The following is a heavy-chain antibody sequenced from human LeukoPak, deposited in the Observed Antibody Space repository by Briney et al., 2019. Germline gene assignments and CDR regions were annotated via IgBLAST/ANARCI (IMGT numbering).Heavy chain of an antibody. CDR2: IKKDGSEK. CDR1: GFAFGDYW. V-gene: IGHV3-7*01. J-gene: IGHJ4*02. CDR3: ASELPSSSWYDY. D-gene: IGHD6-13*01. Sequence: PGGSLRLSCAVSGFAFGDYWMTWVRQAPGKGLEWVAIIKKDGSEKYYVASVRGRFTISRDNAKNSLYLQMNSLRAEDPAVYYCASELPSSSWYDYWGQGTLVTVSS.